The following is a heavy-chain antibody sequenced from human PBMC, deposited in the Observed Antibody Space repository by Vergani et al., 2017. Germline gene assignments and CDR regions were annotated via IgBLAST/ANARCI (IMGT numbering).Heavy chain of an antibody. V-gene: IGHV1-69*01. D-gene: IGHD3-22*01. Sequence: QVQLVQSGAEVKKPGSSVKVSCKSSGGTFSNHVLAWVRQAPGQGLEWMGGILPLFGTPTYAQRFQGRVTITADESTTTAYMELSSLRSEDTAVYYCAREAYDSSGYTFDSGQGTLVTVSS. CDR1: GGTFSNHV. CDR3: AREAYDSSGYTFD. CDR2: ILPLFGTP. J-gene: IGHJ4*02.